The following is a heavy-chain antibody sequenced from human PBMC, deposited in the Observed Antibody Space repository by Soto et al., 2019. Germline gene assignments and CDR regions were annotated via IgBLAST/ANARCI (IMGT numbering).Heavy chain of an antibody. CDR1: GGSISSSDYY. Sequence: QLQLQESGPGLVKPSETLSLTCTVSGGSISSSDYYWGWIRQSPGKGLEWMGSIYYSGSTNYNPSLRSRITISVDTSKNQFSLKLSSVTAADTAVYYCARHWYNWNYVLWFDPWGQGTLVTVSS. V-gene: IGHV4-39*01. D-gene: IGHD1-7*01. CDR3: ARHWYNWNYVLWFDP. CDR2: IYYSGST. J-gene: IGHJ5*02.